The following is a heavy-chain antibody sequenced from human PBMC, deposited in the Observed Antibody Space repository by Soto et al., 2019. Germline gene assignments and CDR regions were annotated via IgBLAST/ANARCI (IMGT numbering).Heavy chain of an antibody. CDR2: IIPIFGTA. V-gene: IGHV1-69*13. J-gene: IGHJ4*02. D-gene: IGHD2-2*01. CDR1: GGTFSSYA. Sequence: ASVKVSCKASGGTFSSYAISWVRQAPGQGLEWMGGIIPIFGTANYAQKFQGRVTITADESTSTAYMELSSLRSEDTAMYYCARVGHCTSTSCYGGFDYWGPGTLVTVSS. CDR3: ARVGHCTSTSCYGGFDY.